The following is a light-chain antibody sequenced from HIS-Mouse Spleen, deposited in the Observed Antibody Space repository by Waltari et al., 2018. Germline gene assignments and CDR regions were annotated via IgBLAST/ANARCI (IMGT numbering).Light chain of an antibody. V-gene: IGLV2-11*01. CDR1: SSDVGGYHF. CDR2: DVS. J-gene: IGLJ1*01. Sequence: QSALTQPRSVSGSPGQSVTSSCTGPSSDVGGYHFVSWYQQHPGKAPKLMIYDVSKRPSGVPDRFSGSKSGNTASLTISGLQAEDEADYYCCSYAGSYTYVFGTGTKVTVL. CDR3: CSYAGSYTYV.